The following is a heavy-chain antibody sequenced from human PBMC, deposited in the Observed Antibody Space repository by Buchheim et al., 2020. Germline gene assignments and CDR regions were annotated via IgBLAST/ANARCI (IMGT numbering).Heavy chain of an antibody. D-gene: IGHD2-2*01. CDR1: GFTFSNAW. Sequence: EVQLVESGGGLVKPGGSLRLSCAASGFTFSNAWMSWVRQAPGKGLEWVGRIKSKTDGGTTDYAAPVKGRFTISRDDSKNTLYLQMNSLKTENTAVYYWTTGEEGYCSSTSCYQADPWGQGTL. CDR2: IKSKTDGGTT. CDR3: TTGEEGYCSSTSCYQADP. J-gene: IGHJ5*02. V-gene: IGHV3-15*01.